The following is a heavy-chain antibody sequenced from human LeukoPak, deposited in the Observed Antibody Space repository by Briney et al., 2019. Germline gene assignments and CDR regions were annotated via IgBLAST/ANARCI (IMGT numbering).Heavy chain of an antibody. CDR3: ARGSTPYYDILTGYYYYFDY. V-gene: IGHV4-59*01. CDR1: GGSISSYY. CDR2: IYYSGST. Sequence: SETLSLTCTVSGGSISSYYWSWIRQPPGKGLEWIGYIYYSGSTNYNPYLKSRVTISVDTSKNQFSLKLSSVTAADTAVYYCARGSTPYYDILTGYYYYFDYWGQGTLVTVSS. D-gene: IGHD3-9*01. J-gene: IGHJ4*02.